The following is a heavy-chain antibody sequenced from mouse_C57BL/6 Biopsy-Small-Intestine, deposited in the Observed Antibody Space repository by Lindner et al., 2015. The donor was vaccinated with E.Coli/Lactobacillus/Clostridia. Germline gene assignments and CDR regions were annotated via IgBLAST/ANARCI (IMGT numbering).Heavy chain of an antibody. J-gene: IGHJ4*01. V-gene: IGHV1-81*01. CDR3: ARSKSNYGGYSAMDY. Sequence: VQLQESGAELARPGASVKLSCKASGYTFTSYGISWVKQRTGQGLEWIGEIYPRSGNTYYNEKFKGKATLTADKPSSTAYMQLSSLTSEDSAVYFCARSKSNYGGYSAMDYWGQGTSVTVSS. CDR1: GYTFTSYG. D-gene: IGHD2-5*01. CDR2: IYPRSGNT.